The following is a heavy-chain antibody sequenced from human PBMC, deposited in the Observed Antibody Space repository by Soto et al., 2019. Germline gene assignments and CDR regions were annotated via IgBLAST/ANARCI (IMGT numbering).Heavy chain of an antibody. Sequence: QVQLQESGPGLVKPSGTLTLTCAVSGDSFSGPNWWTWVRQPPGKGLEWIGDILQTGHTDYSPSLSSRLTISIDTSKREFSLNLTSVTATDTAVYDCARSPRRVGGKWYLDYWGQGARVTVSS. CDR1: GDSFSGPNW. D-gene: IGHD2-15*01. J-gene: IGHJ4*02. V-gene: IGHV4-4*02. CDR2: ILQTGHT. CDR3: ARSPRRVGGKWYLDY.